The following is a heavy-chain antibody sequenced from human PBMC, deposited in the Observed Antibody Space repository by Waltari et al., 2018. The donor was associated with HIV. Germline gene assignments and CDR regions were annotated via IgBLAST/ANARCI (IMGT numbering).Heavy chain of an antibody. V-gene: IGHV3-11*05. J-gene: IGHJ3*02. CDR1: GFTFSDYS. CDR2: IAVSSAYT. CDR3: ARVARGLRQGTFDI. D-gene: IGHD4-17*01. Sequence: VHLVESGGDLVKPGGSLHPSSVASGFTFSDYSLTWIRPAPGKRLEGVSYIAVSSAYTNYGDSVKGRFTMSRDDAKKSLFLQMNSLRPEDMAVYYCARVARGLRQGTFDIWGQGTMVTVSS.